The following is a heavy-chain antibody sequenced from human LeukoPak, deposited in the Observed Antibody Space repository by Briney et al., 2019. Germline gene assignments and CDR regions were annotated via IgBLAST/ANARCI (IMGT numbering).Heavy chain of an antibody. V-gene: IGHV4-30-2*01. CDR2: TYHSGST. CDR3: ARGNCSGGSCYPHGAFDI. CDR1: GGSISSGGYS. Sequence: SQTLSLTCAVSGGSISSGGYSWSWIRQPPGKGLEWIGYTYHSGSTYYNPSLKSRVTISVDRSKNQFSLKLSSVTAADTAVYYCARGNCSGGSCYPHGAFDIWGQGTMVTVSS. J-gene: IGHJ3*02. D-gene: IGHD2-15*01.